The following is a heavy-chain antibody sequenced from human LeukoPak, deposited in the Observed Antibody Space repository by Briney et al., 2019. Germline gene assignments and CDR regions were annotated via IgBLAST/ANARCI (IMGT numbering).Heavy chain of an antibody. CDR3: ARWDSSGYSNY. V-gene: IGHV3-72*01. D-gene: IGHD3-22*01. J-gene: IGHJ4*02. CDR2: SRNKANSYTT. Sequence: GGSLRLSCATSGFTVSDHYMYLVRQAPEKGLEWVGRSRNKANSYTTEYAASGTGRFTIARDDSENSLYLQMNSLKTEDPAEYYGARWDSSGYSNYWGQGTLVTVSS. CDR1: GFTVSDHY.